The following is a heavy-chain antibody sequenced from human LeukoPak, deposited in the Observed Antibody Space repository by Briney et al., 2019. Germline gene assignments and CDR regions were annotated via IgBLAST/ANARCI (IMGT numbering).Heavy chain of an antibody. CDR1: GFTFSSYS. J-gene: IGHJ4*02. CDR3: ARDLTVDSSGYLTVDY. V-gene: IGHV3-21*01. D-gene: IGHD3-22*01. CDR2: ISSSSSYI. Sequence: GGSLRLSCAASGFTFSSYSMNWVRQAPGKGLEWVSSISSSSSYIYYADSVKGRFTISRDNAKNSLYLQMNRLRAEDTAVYYCARDLTVDSSGYLTVDYWGQGTLVTVSS.